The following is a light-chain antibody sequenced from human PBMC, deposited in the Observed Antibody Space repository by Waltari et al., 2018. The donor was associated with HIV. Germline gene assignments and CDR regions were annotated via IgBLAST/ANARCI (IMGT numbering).Light chain of an antibody. CDR1: QGLLHTKGNTY. Sequence: DIVMTQSPLSLPVTPGEPASISCRSSQGLLHTKGNTYLGWYLQKPGQSPQLLIYLGSSRASGVPDRFSGSGSGTDFTLKISRVEAEDVGVYYCMQALQTPITFGQGTRLEIK. CDR3: MQALQTPIT. CDR2: LGS. V-gene: IGKV2-28*01. J-gene: IGKJ5*01.